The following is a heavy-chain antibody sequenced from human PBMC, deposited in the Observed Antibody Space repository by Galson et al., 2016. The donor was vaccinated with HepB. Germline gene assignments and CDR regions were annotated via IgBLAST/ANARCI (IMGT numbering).Heavy chain of an antibody. CDR2: ISYDGSNT. D-gene: IGHD3-3*01. J-gene: IGHJ6*02. Sequence: SLRLSCAASGFTFSSYAMHWVRQAPGKGLEWVAVISYDGSNTYYADSVKGRFTLSRDNSKDTLYLQMNSLRAEDTAVYYCARAASKSDFWSGYKYYGMDVWGQGTTVTVSS. CDR3: ARAASKSDFWSGYKYYGMDV. V-gene: IGHV3-30-3*01. CDR1: GFTFSSYA.